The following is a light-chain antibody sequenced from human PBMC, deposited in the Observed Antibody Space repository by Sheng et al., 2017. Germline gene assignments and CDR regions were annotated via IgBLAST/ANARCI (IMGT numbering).Light chain of an antibody. CDR1: GSDVASYDL. Sequence: QSALTQPASVSGSPGQSITISCTGTGSDVASYDLVSWYQHHPGKAPKVIIFEVVKRPSGVSNRFSGSKSGVTASLTISGLRAEDEADYFCSSYAGRATVIFGGGT. CDR2: EVV. CDR3: SSYAGRATVI. J-gene: IGLJ2*01. V-gene: IGLV2-23*02.